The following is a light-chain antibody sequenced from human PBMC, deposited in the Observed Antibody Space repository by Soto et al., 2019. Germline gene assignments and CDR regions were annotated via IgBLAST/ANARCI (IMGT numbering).Light chain of an antibody. CDR3: QQYNSYSYT. CDR1: QSISMW. CDR2: KAS. V-gene: IGKV1-5*03. J-gene: IGKJ2*01. Sequence: DIQMTQSPSTLSASVGDRVTIACRASQSISMWLAWYQQKPGKAPKLLIYKASSLESGVSSRFSGSGSGTEFTLTISSLQPDDFATYYCQQYNSYSYTFGQGTKLEIK.